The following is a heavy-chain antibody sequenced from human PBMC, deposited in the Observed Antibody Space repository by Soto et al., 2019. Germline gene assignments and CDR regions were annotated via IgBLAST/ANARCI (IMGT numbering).Heavy chain of an antibody. CDR1: GESFNGYY. CDR2: IHHSGST. V-gene: IGHV4-34*01. D-gene: IGHD6-13*01. J-gene: IGHJ6*02. Sequence: SETLSLTCTAYGESFNGYYWNWIRQPPGKGLEWIGEIHHSGSTNYNPSLKSRVTFSIDTSKRQFSLKVRSVTAADTAVYYCARGKRGSSWYRGEEKYYYYGMDVWGQGTPVTVSS. CDR3: ARGKRGSSWYRGEEKYYYYGMDV.